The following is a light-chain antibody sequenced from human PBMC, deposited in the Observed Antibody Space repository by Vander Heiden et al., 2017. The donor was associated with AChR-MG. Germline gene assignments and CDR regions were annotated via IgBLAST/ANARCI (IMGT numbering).Light chain of an antibody. CDR2: GNS. Sequence: QSVLTQPPSVSGAPGQRVTISCTGSSSNIGAGYDVHWYQQLPGTAPNLLIYGNSNRPSGVPDRFSGSKSGTSASLAIPGLQAEGEADYYCQSYDSSLSGLWVFGGGTKLTVL. CDR3: QSYDSSLSGLWV. CDR1: SSNIGAGYD. V-gene: IGLV1-40*01. J-gene: IGLJ3*02.